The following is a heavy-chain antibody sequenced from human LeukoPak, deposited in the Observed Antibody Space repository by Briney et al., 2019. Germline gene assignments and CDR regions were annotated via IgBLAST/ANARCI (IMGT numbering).Heavy chain of an antibody. D-gene: IGHD5-18*01. V-gene: IGHV4-31*03. CDR2: IYYSGST. CDR3: AREMDTAMATYLDY. CDR1: GGSISSGGYY. Sequence: SSETLSLTCTVSGGSISSGGYYWSWIRQHPGKGLEWIGYIYYSGSTYYNPSLKSRVTISVDTSKNQFSLKLSSVTAADTAVYYCAREMDTAMATYLDYWGQGTLVTVSS. J-gene: IGHJ4*02.